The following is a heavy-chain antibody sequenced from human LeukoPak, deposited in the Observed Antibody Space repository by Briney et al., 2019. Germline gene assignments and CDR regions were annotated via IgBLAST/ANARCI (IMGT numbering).Heavy chain of an antibody. Sequence: ASVKVSCKASGYTFTNYAMNWVRQAPGQGLEWMGWINTNTGNPMYAQGFTGRFVFSLDTSASTAYLQISSLKAGDTAVYYCARVVRGSSGYRYYFDYWGLGTLVTVSS. V-gene: IGHV7-4-1*02. CDR1: GYTFTNYA. J-gene: IGHJ4*02. D-gene: IGHD3-22*01. CDR3: ARVVRGSSGYRYYFDY. CDR2: INTNTGNP.